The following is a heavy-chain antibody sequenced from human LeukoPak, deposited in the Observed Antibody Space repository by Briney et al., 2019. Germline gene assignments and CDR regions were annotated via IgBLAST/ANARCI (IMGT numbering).Heavy chain of an antibody. CDR3: SLLLLWFGELYYNGMDV. J-gene: IGHJ6*04. CDR1: GFTFSSYA. Sequence: GGSLRLSCAASGFTFSSYAMSWVRQGPGKGLEWVSAISGSGGSTYYADSVKGRFTISRDNSKNTLYLQMNSLRAEDTAVYYCSLLLLWFGELYYNGMDVWGKGTTVTVSS. V-gene: IGHV3-23*01. CDR2: ISGSGGST. D-gene: IGHD3-10*01.